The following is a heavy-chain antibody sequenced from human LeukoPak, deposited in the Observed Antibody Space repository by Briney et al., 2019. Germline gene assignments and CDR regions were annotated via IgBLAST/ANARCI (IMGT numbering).Heavy chain of an antibody. CDR3: TRAMIVVVITTDLPDY. CDR2: IRSKAYGGTT. D-gene: IGHD3-22*01. CDR1: GFTFGDYA. V-gene: IGHV3-49*03. J-gene: IGHJ4*02. Sequence: GGSLRLSCTASGFTFGDYAMSWFRQAPGKGLEWVGFIRSKAYGGTTEYAVSVKGRFTISRDDSKSIAYLQMNSLKTEDTAVYCCTRAMIVVVITTDLPDYWGQGTLVTVSS.